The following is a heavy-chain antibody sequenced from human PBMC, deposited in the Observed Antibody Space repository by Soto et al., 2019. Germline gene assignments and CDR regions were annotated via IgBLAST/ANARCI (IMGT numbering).Heavy chain of an antibody. CDR1: GGTFSIYA. V-gene: IGHV1-69*13. CDR3: ARVGYYDSSGYFDY. D-gene: IGHD3-22*01. CDR2: IIPIFGTA. Sequence: GASVKVSCKASGGTFSIYAIIWVRQAPGQGLEWMGGIIPIFGTANYAQKFQGRVTITADESTSTAYMELSSLRSEDTAVYYCARVGYYDSSGYFDYWGQGTLVTVSS. J-gene: IGHJ4*02.